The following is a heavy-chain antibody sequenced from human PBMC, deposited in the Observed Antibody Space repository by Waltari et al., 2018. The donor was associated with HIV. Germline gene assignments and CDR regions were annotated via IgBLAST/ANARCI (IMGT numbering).Heavy chain of an antibody. J-gene: IGHJ3*01. V-gene: IGHV4-59*02. Sequence: QVKLQESGPGLVKPSETLSLNCSVSGGHVSTYYWNWIHQPPGKGLEWIGGIFYSGSTSYSPSFRSRVTMSIDTSKDYFSLRLDSVTAADTALYYCARRPVIPSTIRNAFDVWSQGTMVTVSS. CDR1: GGHVSTYY. CDR2: IFYSGST. CDR3: ARRPVIPSTIRNAFDV. D-gene: IGHD2-2*01.